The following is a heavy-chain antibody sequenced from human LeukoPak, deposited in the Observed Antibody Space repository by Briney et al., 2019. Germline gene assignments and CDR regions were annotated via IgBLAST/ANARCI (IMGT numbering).Heavy chain of an antibody. Sequence: ASVKVSFKASGYTFTGYYMHWVRQAPGQGLEWMGWINPNSGGTNYAQKFQGRVTMTRDTPISTAYMELSRLRSDDTAVYYCAREGLIVGARYFDYWGQGTLVTVSS. D-gene: IGHD1-26*01. V-gene: IGHV1-2*02. CDR3: AREGLIVGARYFDY. CDR2: INPNSGGT. CDR1: GYTFTGYY. J-gene: IGHJ4*02.